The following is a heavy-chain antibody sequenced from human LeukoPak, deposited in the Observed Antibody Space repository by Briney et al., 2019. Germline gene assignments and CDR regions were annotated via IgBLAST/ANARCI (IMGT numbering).Heavy chain of an antibody. V-gene: IGHV3-15*01. D-gene: IGHD3-3*01. CDR1: GFTFSNAW. CDR2: IKSKTDGGTT. J-gene: IGHJ6*03. Sequence: GGSLRLSCAASGFTFSNAWMSWVRQAPGKGLEWVGRIKSKTDGGTTDYAAPVKGRFTISRDDSKNTLYPQMNSLKTEDTAVYYCTTGKLEWLLIDYYYYMDVWGKGTTVTVSS. CDR3: TTGKLEWLLIDYYYYMDV.